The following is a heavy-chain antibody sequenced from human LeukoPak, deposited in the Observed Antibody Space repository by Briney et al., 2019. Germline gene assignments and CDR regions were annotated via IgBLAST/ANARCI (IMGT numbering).Heavy chain of an antibody. CDR3: ARSQNYYGSGDY. CDR2: IYYSGNT. CDR1: GGSVSNGNYY. Sequence: SETQSLTCTVSGGSVSNGNYYWSWLRQPPGKALEWIGYIYYSGNTNYNPSLEGRVTISVDTSKNHFSVELSSVTAADTAVYYCARSQNYYGSGDYWSQGTLVTVSS. V-gene: IGHV4-61*03. J-gene: IGHJ4*02. D-gene: IGHD3-10*01.